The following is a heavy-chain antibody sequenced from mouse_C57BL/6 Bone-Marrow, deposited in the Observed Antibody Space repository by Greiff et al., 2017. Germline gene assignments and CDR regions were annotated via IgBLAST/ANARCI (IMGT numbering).Heavy chain of an antibody. CDR2: IGHSDSYT. J-gene: IGHJ1*03. D-gene: IGHD1-1*01. CDR1: GYTFTSYW. V-gene: IGHV1-59*01. CDR3: ESPIYYGSSYWYFDV. Sequence: QVQLQQPGAELVRPGPSVTLSCTASGYTFTSYWMHWVKQRPGKGLEWIGVIGHSDSYTNYNQKFKGKATLTVDTSSSTAYMQLSSLTSEDAAVFSCESPIYYGSSYWYFDVWGTGTTVTVSS.